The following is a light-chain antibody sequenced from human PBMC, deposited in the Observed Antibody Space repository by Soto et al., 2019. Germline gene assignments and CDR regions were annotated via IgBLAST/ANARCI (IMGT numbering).Light chain of an antibody. J-gene: IGKJ1*01. CDR1: QSVSSN. V-gene: IGKV3-20*01. CDR2: GAS. CDR3: QQYGSSPPT. Sequence: EIVLTQSPGTLSLSPGERATLSCGASQSVSSNLAWYQQKPGQAPRLLIYGASTRATGIPARFSGSGSGTDFTLTISRLEPEDFAVYYCQQYGSSPPTFGQGTKVDIK.